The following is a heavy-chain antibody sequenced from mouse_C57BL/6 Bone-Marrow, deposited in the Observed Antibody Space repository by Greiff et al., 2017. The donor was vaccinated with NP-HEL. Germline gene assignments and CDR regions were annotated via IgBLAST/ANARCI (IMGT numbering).Heavy chain of an antibody. J-gene: IGHJ4*01. CDR1: GYTFTDYY. CDR3: ARRQLRLRAMDY. Sequence: EVQLQQSGPELVKPGASVKISCKASGYTFTDYYMNWVKQSPGKSLEWIGDINPNNGGTSYNQKFKGKATLTVDKSSSTAYMELRILTSEDSAVYYCARRQLRLRAMDYWGQGTSVTVSS. V-gene: IGHV1-26*01. CDR2: INPNNGGT. D-gene: IGHD3-2*02.